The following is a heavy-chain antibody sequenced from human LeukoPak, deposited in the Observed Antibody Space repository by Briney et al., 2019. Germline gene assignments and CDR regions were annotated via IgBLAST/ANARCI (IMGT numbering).Heavy chain of an antibody. D-gene: IGHD1-26*01. J-gene: IGHJ4*02. V-gene: IGHV1-3*01. CDR3: ARDLNGIVAPAYFDY. Sequence: ASVKVSCKASGYTFTSYAMHWVRQAPGQRLEWMGWINAGNGNTKYSQKFQGRVTITRDTSASTAYMELSSLRSEDTAVYYCARDLNGIVAPAYFDYWGQGTLVTVSS. CDR1: GYTFTSYA. CDR2: INAGNGNT.